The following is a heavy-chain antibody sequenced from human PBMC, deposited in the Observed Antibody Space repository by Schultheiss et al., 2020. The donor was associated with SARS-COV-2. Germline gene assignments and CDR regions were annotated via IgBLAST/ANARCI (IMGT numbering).Heavy chain of an antibody. Sequence: SETLSLTCTVSGGSISSSNWWSWVRQPPGKGLEWIGYIYYSGSTNYNPSLKSRVTISVDTSKNQFSLKLSSVTAADTAVYYCARSSGRLWFGELSFSFDIWGQGTMVTVSS. J-gene: IGHJ3*02. V-gene: IGHV4-4*02. D-gene: IGHD3-10*01. CDR1: GGSISSSNW. CDR3: ARSSGRLWFGELSFSFDI. CDR2: IYYSGST.